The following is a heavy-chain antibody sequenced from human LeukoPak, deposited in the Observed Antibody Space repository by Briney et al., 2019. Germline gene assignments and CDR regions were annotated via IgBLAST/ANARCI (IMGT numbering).Heavy chain of an antibody. Sequence: GGSLSLSCAASGFTFSSYAMHWVRQAPGKGLEWVAVISYDGSNKYYADSVKGRFTISRDNSKNTLYLQMNSLRAEDTAVYYCARDPYSSSWLDYWGQGTLVTVSS. V-gene: IGHV3-30*04. CDR2: ISYDGSNK. CDR1: GFTFSSYA. D-gene: IGHD6-13*01. J-gene: IGHJ4*02. CDR3: ARDPYSSSWLDY.